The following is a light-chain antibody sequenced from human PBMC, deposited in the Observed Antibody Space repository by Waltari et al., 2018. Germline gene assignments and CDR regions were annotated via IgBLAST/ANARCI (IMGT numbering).Light chain of an antibody. Sequence: SSELTQDPAVSVALGQTVRITCQGDSLRSYYASWYQQKPGQAPVLVIYGKNNRPSGFPERFSGSSSGNTASLTITGAQAEDEADYYCNSRDSSGNHHVVFGGGTKLTVL. CDR1: SLRSYY. J-gene: IGLJ2*01. CDR3: NSRDSSGNHHVV. V-gene: IGLV3-19*01. CDR2: GKN.